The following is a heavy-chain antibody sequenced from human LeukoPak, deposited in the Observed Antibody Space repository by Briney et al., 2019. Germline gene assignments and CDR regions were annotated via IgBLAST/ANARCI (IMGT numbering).Heavy chain of an antibody. V-gene: IGHV4-59*01. J-gene: IGHJ3*02. CDR1: GGSISSYY. CDR3: ARGLNYYDSSGYYPDAFDI. D-gene: IGHD3-22*01. Sequence: PSETLFLTCTVSGGSISSYYWSWIRQPPGKGLEWIGYIYYSGSTNYNPSLKSRVTISVDTSKNQFSLKLSSVTAADTAVYYCARGLNYYDSSGYYPDAFDIWGQGTMVTVSS. CDR2: IYYSGST.